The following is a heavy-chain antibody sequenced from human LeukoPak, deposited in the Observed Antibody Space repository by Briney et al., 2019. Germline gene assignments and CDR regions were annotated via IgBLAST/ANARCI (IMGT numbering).Heavy chain of an antibody. CDR3: ARDLYGGNYNWFDP. J-gene: IGHJ5*02. CDR1: GFTFSSFW. Sequence: GGSLRLSCAASGFTFSSFWMTWVRQAPGKGLEWVSSISSSSSYIYYADSVKGRFTISRDNAKNSLYLQMNSLRAEDTAVYYCARDLYGGNYNWFDPWGQGTLVTVSS. V-gene: IGHV3-21*01. CDR2: ISSSSSYI. D-gene: IGHD4-23*01.